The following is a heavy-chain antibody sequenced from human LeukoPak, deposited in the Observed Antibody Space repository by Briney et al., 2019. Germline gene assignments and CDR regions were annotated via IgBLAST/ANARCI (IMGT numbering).Heavy chain of an antibody. CDR1: GFTFSSYA. V-gene: IGHV3-23*01. D-gene: IGHD3-22*01. CDR3: LGYDSSGYYSTFDY. Sequence: PGGSLRLSCAASGFTFSSYAMSWVRQAPGKGLEWVSAISGSGGSTYYADSVKGRFTISRDNSKNTLYLQMNSLRAEDTAVYYCLGYDSSGYYSTFDYWGQRTLVTVSS. CDR2: ISGSGGST. J-gene: IGHJ4*02.